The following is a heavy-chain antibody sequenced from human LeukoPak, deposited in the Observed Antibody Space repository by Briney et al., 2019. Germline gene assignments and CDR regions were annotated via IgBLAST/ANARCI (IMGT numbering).Heavy chain of an antibody. CDR3: VRGSRLHFYGKTQEHFDA. D-gene: IGHD3-10*01. Sequence: PGGSLRLSCAASGFTFSDVWMGWVRQAPGEGLAWVANIRQDGSEIHYVDSVKGRFTISRDNGRSSLYLQMNSLRAEDTAVYFCVRGSRLHFYGKTQEHFDAWGQGTLVTVSS. V-gene: IGHV3-7*01. CDR1: GFTFSDVW. J-gene: IGHJ4*02. CDR2: IRQDGSEI.